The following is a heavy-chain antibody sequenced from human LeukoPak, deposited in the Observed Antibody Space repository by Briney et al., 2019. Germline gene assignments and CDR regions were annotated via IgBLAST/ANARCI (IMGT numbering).Heavy chain of an antibody. D-gene: IGHD3-22*01. CDR1: GFTVSSNY. Sequence: PGGSLRLSCAASGFTVSSNYMSWVRQAPGKGLEWVPVIYSGGRTYYADSVKGRFTISRDNSKNTLYLQMNSLRAEDTAVYYCARAGKVVTSFFDCWGQGTLVTVSS. J-gene: IGHJ4*02. CDR2: IYSGGRT. V-gene: IGHV3-53*01. CDR3: ARAGKVVTSFFDC.